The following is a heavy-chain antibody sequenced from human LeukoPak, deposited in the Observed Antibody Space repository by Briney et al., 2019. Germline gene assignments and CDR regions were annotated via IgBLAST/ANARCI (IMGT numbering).Heavy chain of an antibody. J-gene: IGHJ6*04. CDR3: PTVEQAMDV. Sequence: GGSLRLSCVASGFTFSSYWMSWVRQAPGKGLEWVGRIKSRTDGGTTDYAAPVKGRFTISRADSKNTLYLQMNSLKNEHQAVYYCPTVEQAMDVRGKGTTVTVPP. D-gene: IGHD1/OR15-1a*01. V-gene: IGHV3-15*01. CDR1: GFTFSSYW. CDR2: IKSRTDGGTT.